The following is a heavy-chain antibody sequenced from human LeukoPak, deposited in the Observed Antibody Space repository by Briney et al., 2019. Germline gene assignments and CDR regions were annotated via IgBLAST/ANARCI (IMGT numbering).Heavy chain of an antibody. J-gene: IGHJ5*02. D-gene: IGHD3-10*01. CDR1: GYTFTSYG. V-gene: IGHV1-18*01. Sequence: ASVKVSCKASGYTFTSYGISWVRQAPGQGLEWMGWISAYNGNTNYAQKLQGRVTMITDTSTSTAYMELRSLRSDDTAVYYCARDMVRRAMLSWFDPRGQGTLVTVFS. CDR2: ISAYNGNT. CDR3: ARDMVRRAMLSWFDP.